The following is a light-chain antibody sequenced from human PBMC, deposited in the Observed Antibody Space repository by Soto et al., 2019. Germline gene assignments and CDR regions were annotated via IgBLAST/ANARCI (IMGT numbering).Light chain of an antibody. Sequence: QSALTQPASVSGSPGQSITISCTATSSDVGGYTYVSWYQQHPGKAPKLMIYDVSHRPSGVSNRFSGSKSGNTASLTISGLQAEDEADYYCSSYIPSVVFFGGGTKLTVL. CDR1: SSDVGGYTY. CDR3: SSYIPSVVF. CDR2: DVS. V-gene: IGLV2-14*01. J-gene: IGLJ2*01.